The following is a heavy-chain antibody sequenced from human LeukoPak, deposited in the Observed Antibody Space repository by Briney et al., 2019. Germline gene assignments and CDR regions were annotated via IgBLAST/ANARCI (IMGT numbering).Heavy chain of an antibody. CDR1: GFTFSDYY. Sequence: GGSLRLSCAASGFTFSDYYMSWIRQAPGKGLEWVSYISSSGSTIYYADSVKGRFTISRDNSKNTLYLQMSSLRVEDTAVFYCATATTVTTLFGYYFDYWGQGTLVTVSS. J-gene: IGHJ4*02. CDR3: ATATTVTTLFGYYFDY. D-gene: IGHD4-17*01. V-gene: IGHV3-11*04. CDR2: ISSSGSTI.